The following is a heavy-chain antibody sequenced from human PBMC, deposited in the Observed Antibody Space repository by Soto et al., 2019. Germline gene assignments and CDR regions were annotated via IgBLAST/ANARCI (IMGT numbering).Heavy chain of an antibody. D-gene: IGHD3-9*01. J-gene: IGHJ4*02. Sequence: PSETLSLTCTVAGGSISSYDWSCIRQTPGKGLEWIGYIFYFGSTNYNPSLKSRVTLSIDTSKNQLSLKLSSVTAADTAVYYCARHSPDFDWLSQFDYWGQGTLVTVSS. CDR1: GGSISSYD. CDR2: IFYFGST. CDR3: ARHSPDFDWLSQFDY. V-gene: IGHV4-59*08.